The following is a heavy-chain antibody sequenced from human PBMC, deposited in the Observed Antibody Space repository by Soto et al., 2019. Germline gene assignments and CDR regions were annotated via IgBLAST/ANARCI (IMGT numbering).Heavy chain of an antibody. J-gene: IGHJ4*02. D-gene: IGHD5-18*01. Sequence: SETLSLTCAVYGGSFSGYYWSWIRQPPGKGLEWIGEINHSGSTNYNPSLKSRVTISVDTSKNQFSLKLSSVTAADTAVYYCARRGYSYGRPFDYGGQGTLVTVSS. CDR2: INHSGST. CDR3: ARRGYSYGRPFDY. V-gene: IGHV4-34*01. CDR1: GGSFSGYY.